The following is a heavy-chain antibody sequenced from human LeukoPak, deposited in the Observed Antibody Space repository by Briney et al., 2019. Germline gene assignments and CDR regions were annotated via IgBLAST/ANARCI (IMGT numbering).Heavy chain of an antibody. CDR1: GGSFSGYY. CDR2: INHSGST. Sequence: SETLSLTCAVCGGSFSGYYWSWIRQPPGKGLEWIGEINHSGSTNYNPSLKSRVTISVDTYKNQCSLKLSSVTAADTAVYYCARHGPIVVVDYWGQGTLVTVSS. CDR3: ARHGPIVVVDY. J-gene: IGHJ4*02. V-gene: IGHV4-34*01. D-gene: IGHD2-2*01.